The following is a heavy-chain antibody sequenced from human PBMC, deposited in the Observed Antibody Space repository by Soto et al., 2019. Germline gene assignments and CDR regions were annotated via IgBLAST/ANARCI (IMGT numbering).Heavy chain of an antibody. Sequence: ASVKVSCKASGGTFSSYAISWVRQAPGQGLEWMGGIIPIFGTANYAQKFQGRVTITADESTSTAYMELSSLRSEDTAVYYCARGLGSSWSPQSWFDPWGQGTLVTVSS. V-gene: IGHV1-69*13. D-gene: IGHD6-13*01. CDR3: ARGLGSSWSPQSWFDP. CDR2: IIPIFGTA. CDR1: GGTFSSYA. J-gene: IGHJ5*02.